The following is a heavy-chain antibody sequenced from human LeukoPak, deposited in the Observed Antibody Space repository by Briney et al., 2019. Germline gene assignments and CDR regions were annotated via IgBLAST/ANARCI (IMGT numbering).Heavy chain of an antibody. D-gene: IGHD5-24*01. V-gene: IGHV1-46*01. CDR1: GYTFTSYY. J-gene: IGHJ5*02. CDR2: INPSRGST. CDR3: ARDGGDGYKANWFDT. Sequence: ASVKVSCKASGYTFTSYYMHWVRQAPGQGLEWMGIINPSRGSTSQAQTFQGRVTMTRDMSTSTVSMELSSPRSGDTAVYYCARDGGDGYKANWFDTWGQGTLVTVSS.